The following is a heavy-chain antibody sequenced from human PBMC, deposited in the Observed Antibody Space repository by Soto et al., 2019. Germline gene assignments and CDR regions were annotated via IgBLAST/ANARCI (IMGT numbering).Heavy chain of an antibody. CDR2: INSDGSST. CDR1: GFTFSSYW. V-gene: IGHV3-74*01. D-gene: IGHD6-19*01. CDR3: ARFPGIAVAGAIYYYYGMDV. J-gene: IGHJ6*02. Sequence: GGSLRLSCAASGFTFSSYWMHWVRQAPGKGLVWVSRINSDGSSTSYADSVKGRFTISRDNAKNTLYLQMNSLRAEDTAVYYCARFPGIAVAGAIYYYYGMDVWGQGTTVTVSS.